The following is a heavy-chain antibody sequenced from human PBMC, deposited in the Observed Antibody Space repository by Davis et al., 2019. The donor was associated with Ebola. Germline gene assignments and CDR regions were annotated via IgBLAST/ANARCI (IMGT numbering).Heavy chain of an antibody. V-gene: IGHV1-18*04. Sequence: ASVKVSCKASGYTFTGYNMHWVRQAPGQGLEWMGWISVDKGNTRYTQNLQGRVTMTTDTSTSTAYMELRSLRSDDTAVYYCARGGMTTVTPFDYWGQGTLVTVSS. CDR1: GYTFTGYN. CDR3: ARGGMTTVTPFDY. CDR2: ISVDKGNT. J-gene: IGHJ4*02. D-gene: IGHD4-17*01.